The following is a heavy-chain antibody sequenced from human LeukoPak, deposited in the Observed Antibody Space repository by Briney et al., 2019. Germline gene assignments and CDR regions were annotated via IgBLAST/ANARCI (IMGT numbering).Heavy chain of an antibody. J-gene: IGHJ6*03. CDR2: ISYDGSNK. Sequence: GGSLRLSCAASGFTFSSYAMRWVRQAPGKGLEWVAVISYDGSNKYYADSVKGRFAISRDNSKNTLYLQMNSLRAEDTAVYYCARDGTTEYYYYYMDVWGKGATVTVSS. CDR3: ARDGTTEYYYYYMDV. CDR1: GFTFSSYA. D-gene: IGHD1-7*01. V-gene: IGHV3-30*09.